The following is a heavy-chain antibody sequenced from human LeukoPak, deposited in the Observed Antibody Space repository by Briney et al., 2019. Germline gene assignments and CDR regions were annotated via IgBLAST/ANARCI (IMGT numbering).Heavy chain of an antibody. J-gene: IGHJ4*02. CDR3: VRHDGRGGATMGALDS. V-gene: IGHV4-39*01. D-gene: IGHD4/OR15-4a*01. Sequence: WGWIRQSPGKGLXWIGXIYYGRTTYYNPSLNNRVSISVVTSKNQFSLQLNSMSAADTAVYYCVRHDGRGGATMGALDSWGQGSLVTVSS. CDR2: IYYGRTT.